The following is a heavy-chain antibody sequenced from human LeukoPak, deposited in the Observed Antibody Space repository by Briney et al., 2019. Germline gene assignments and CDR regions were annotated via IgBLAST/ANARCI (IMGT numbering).Heavy chain of an antibody. V-gene: IGHV3-48*03. CDR2: ISSSGSVI. CDR3: ARYGFWGYYGDYRRVSLDV. J-gene: IGHJ6*02. Sequence: GGSLRLSCAASGFTFSSYEMNWVRQAPGKGLEWVSYISSSGSVIYYADSVKGRFTISRDNAKKSLYLQMNSLRAEDTAVYYCARYGFWGYYGDYRRVSLDVWGQGTTVTVSS. D-gene: IGHD4-17*01. CDR1: GFTFSSYE.